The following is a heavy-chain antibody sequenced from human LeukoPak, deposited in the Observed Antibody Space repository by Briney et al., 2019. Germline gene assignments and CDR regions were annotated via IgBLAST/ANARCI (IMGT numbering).Heavy chain of an antibody. CDR3: ARETGSAVGSTDFDY. Sequence: GGSLRLSCAASGFTFSSYAMHWVRQAPGKGLEWVAVISYDGSNKYYADSVKGRFTISRDNSKNTLYLQMNSLRAEDTAVFYCARETGSAVGSTDFDYWGQGALVTVSS. V-gene: IGHV3-30-3*01. CDR2: ISYDGSNK. D-gene: IGHD4-17*01. J-gene: IGHJ4*01. CDR1: GFTFSSYA.